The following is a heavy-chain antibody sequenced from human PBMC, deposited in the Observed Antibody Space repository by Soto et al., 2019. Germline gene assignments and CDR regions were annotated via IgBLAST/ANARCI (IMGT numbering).Heavy chain of an antibody. CDR2: INPNSGGT. Sequence: ASVKVSCKASGYTFTGYYMHWVRQAPGQGLEWMGWINPNSGGTNYAQKFQGWVTMTRDTSISTAYMELSRLRSDDTAVYYCARGGGYSGYDYYYYGMDVWGQGTTVTVSS. D-gene: IGHD5-12*01. CDR3: ARGGGYSGYDYYYYGMDV. CDR1: GYTFTGYY. J-gene: IGHJ6*02. V-gene: IGHV1-2*04.